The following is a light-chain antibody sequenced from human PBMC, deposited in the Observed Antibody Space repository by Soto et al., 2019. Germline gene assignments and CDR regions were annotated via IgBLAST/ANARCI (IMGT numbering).Light chain of an antibody. CDR2: DAS. Sequence: EIILTQSPATLSVSPGERATLSYRASRSVSSNLAWYQQRPGQTPRLLIYDASTRATGIPARFSGSGSGTEFTLTISSLQSEDFAVYFCQQYNNWPWAFGQGTKVDIK. V-gene: IGKV3-15*01. J-gene: IGKJ1*01. CDR3: QQYNNWPWA. CDR1: RSVSSN.